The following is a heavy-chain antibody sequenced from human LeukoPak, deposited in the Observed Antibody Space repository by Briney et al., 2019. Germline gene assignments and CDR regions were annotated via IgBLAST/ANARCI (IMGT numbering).Heavy chain of an antibody. CDR3: TTGGADTGRFDI. Sequence: GPSLTPLCAPSGFTFSIGWMSWARHAPGKWREWVVRIKSKIDGETTDYAAPVKGRFTISRDDSKNTLYLQMSSLKTEDTAVYYCTTGGADTGRFDIWGQGTMVRVSS. CDR1: GFTFSIGW. CDR2: IKSKIDGETT. D-gene: IGHD1-1*01. V-gene: IGHV3-15*01. J-gene: IGHJ3*02.